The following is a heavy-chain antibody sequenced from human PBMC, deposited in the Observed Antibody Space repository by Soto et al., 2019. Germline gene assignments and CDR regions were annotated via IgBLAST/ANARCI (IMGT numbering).Heavy chain of an antibody. V-gene: IGHV1-69*13. Sequence: GASVKVSCKASGGTFSSYAISWVRQAPGQGLEWMGGITPIFGTANYAQKFQGRVTITADESTSTAYMELSSLRSEDTAVYYCAREFHHGSGSYYPYDSSGYRAPFDYWGQGTLVTVSS. CDR2: ITPIFGTA. J-gene: IGHJ4*02. CDR3: AREFHHGSGSYYPYDSSGYRAPFDY. D-gene: IGHD3-10*01. CDR1: GGTFSSYA.